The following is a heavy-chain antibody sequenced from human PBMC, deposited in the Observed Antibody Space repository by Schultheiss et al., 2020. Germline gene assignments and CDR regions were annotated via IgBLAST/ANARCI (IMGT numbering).Heavy chain of an antibody. V-gene: IGHV3-74*01. Sequence: GGSLRLSCAASGFTFSSYWMHWVRQAPGKGLVWVSRIKSDGSSTTYADSVKGRFTISRDNAKNSLYLQMNSLRAEDTAVYYCARDHSYGDYNYFDYWGQGTLVTVSS. CDR3: ARDHSYGDYNYFDY. CDR2: IKSDGSST. CDR1: GFTFSSYW. J-gene: IGHJ4*02. D-gene: IGHD4-17*01.